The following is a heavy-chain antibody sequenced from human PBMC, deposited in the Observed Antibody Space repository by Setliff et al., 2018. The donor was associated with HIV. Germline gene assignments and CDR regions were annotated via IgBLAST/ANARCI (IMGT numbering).Heavy chain of an antibody. CDR3: AAATYYDFWSGYEHWFDP. CDR2: IVVGSGNT. V-gene: IGHV1-58*02. J-gene: IGHJ5*02. D-gene: IGHD3-3*01. CDR1: GFTFTSSA. Sequence: SVKVSCKASGFTFTSSAMQWVRQARGQRLEWIGWIVVGSGNTNYAQKFQERVTITRDMSTSTAYMELSSLRSEDTAVYYCAAATYYDFWSGYEHWFDPWGQGTQVT.